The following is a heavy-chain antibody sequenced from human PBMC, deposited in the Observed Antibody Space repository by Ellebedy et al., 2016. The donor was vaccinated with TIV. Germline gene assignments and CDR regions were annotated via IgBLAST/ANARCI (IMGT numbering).Heavy chain of an antibody. CDR1: GFNVTNYG. D-gene: IGHD3-10*01. CDR3: ARTEGFGDAFDM. V-gene: IGHV3-33*01. J-gene: IGHJ3*02. CDR2: IWFDGDAK. Sequence: GESLKISXEASGFNVTNYGTHWVRQPPGKGLEWVANIWFDGDAKYYAASVKGRFTISRDSPKNTLSLQIDSLRAEDTAVYYCARTEGFGDAFDMWGQGTMVTVSS.